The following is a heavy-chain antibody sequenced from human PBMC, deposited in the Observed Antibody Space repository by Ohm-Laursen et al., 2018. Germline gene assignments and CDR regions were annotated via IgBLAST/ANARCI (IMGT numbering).Heavy chain of an antibody. CDR1: GFTFSSSG. CDR3: ARVGPYDP. V-gene: IGHV3-33*01. Sequence: SLRLSCAASGFTFSSSGMHWVRQAPGKGLEWVAVIWYDGSHEYYADSVKGRFTISRDNSKNTLYLQMNSLRAEDTAVYYCARVGPYDPWGQGTLVTVSS. J-gene: IGHJ5*02. CDR2: IWYDGSHE.